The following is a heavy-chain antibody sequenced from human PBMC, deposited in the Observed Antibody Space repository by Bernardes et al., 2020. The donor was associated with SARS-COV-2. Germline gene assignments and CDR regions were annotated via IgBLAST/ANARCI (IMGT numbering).Heavy chain of an antibody. J-gene: IGHJ6*02. V-gene: IGHV3-48*02. D-gene: IGHD4-4*01. CDR3: ARDRDYSNYHYSMDV. Sequence: GGSLRLSCAASGFTFSSHSMNWVRQAPGKGLEWISYISSSRSTIYYADSVKGRFTISRDNAKNSLYLQMNSLRDEDTAVYYCARDRDYSNYHYSMDVWGQGTTVTVSS. CDR1: GFTFSSHS. CDR2: ISSSRSTI.